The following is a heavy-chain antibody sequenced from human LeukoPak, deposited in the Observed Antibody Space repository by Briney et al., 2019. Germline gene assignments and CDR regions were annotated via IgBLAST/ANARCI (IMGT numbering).Heavy chain of an antibody. J-gene: IGHJ4*02. Sequence: TGGSLRLSCAASGFTFSSYSMTWVRQAPGKGLEWVSSISSSSSYIHYADSVKGRFTISRDNARNSLYLQMNSLRAEDTAVYYCARDQASSWYTHPRLGTTTATFDYWGQGTLVTVSS. CDR1: GFTFSSYS. CDR2: ISSSSSYI. D-gene: IGHD6-13*01. CDR3: ARDQASSWYTHPRLGTTTATFDY. V-gene: IGHV3-21*01.